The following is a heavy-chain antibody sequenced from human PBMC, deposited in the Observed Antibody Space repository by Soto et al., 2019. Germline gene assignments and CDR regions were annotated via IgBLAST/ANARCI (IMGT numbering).Heavy chain of an antibody. V-gene: IGHV3-23*01. D-gene: IGHD3-10*01. CDR3: SNYFYGSGSYEANY. J-gene: IGHJ4*02. CDR1: GFTSRSYD. Sequence: EVQLLESGGGLVQPGGSLRLSCAASGFTSRSYDMTWVRQAPGKGLEWVSHIAGSGGNTNYAESVKGRFTISRDISKNTLYLQMDSLRADDTAVYYCSNYFYGSGSYEANYRGQGTLVTVSS. CDR2: IAGSGGNT.